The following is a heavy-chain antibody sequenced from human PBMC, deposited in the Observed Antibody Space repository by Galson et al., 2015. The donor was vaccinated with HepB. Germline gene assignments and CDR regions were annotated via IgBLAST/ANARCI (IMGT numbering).Heavy chain of an antibody. CDR1: GFTFSNAW. D-gene: IGHD3-9*01. CDR2: IKNKADGGTT. CDR3: QILTGYYMRDP. V-gene: IGHV3-15*07. J-gene: IGHJ5*02. Sequence: SLRLSCAVSGFTFSNAWMNWVRQAPGKGLEWVGRIKNKADGGTTDYAAPVKGRFTISRDDSKTTLYLQMNSLTTDDTAMYYCQILTGYYMRDPWGQGTLVTVSS.